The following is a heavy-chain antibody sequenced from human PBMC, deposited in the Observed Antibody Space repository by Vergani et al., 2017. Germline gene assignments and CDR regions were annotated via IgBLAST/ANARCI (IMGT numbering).Heavy chain of an antibody. D-gene: IGHD2/OR15-2a*01. CDR1: GGSFSNYY. Sequence: QVQLQESGPRLVKTSETLSLTCTVSGGSFSNYYWSWFRQPPGKGLEWIGYVYYTGSTTYNPSLKSRVTISVDTSNNQFSLRMTSLTAADTAIYYCARDRDLYCRSTTSCHNWFDPWGQGSLVTVSS. CDR3: ARDRDLYCRSTTSCHNWFDP. V-gene: IGHV4-59*01. CDR2: VYYTGST. J-gene: IGHJ5*02.